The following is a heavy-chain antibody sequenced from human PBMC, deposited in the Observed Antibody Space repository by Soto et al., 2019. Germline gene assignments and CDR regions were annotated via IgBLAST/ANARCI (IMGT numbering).Heavy chain of an antibody. Sequence: GGSLRLSCAASGFTFNDAWMTWVRQAPGKGLEWVGRIKTKTDGGTTDYAAPVKGRFTISRDDSKNTVYLQMNSLKIEDTGVYYCTTERCTGTNCYVKNAFDSWGQGTMVTVSS. J-gene: IGHJ3*02. CDR2: IKTKTDGGTT. CDR1: GFTFNDAW. CDR3: TTERCTGTNCYVKNAFDS. D-gene: IGHD2-2*01. V-gene: IGHV3-15*01.